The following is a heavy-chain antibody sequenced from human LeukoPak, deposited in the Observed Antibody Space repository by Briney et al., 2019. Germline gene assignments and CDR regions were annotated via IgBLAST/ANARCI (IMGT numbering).Heavy chain of an antibody. CDR3: AKDTLPTYYYDSSGYSHFDY. V-gene: IGHV3-9*01. CDR2: ISWNSGSI. CDR1: GFTFDDYA. Sequence: GGSLRLSCAASGFTFDDYAMHWVRQAPGKGLEWVSGISWNSGSIGYADSVKGRFTISRDNSKNTLYLQMNSLRAEDTAVYYCAKDTLPTYYYDSSGYSHFDYWGQGTLVTVSS. D-gene: IGHD3-22*01. J-gene: IGHJ4*02.